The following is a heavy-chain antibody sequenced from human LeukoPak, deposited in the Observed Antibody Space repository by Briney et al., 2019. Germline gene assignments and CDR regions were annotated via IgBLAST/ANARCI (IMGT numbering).Heavy chain of an antibody. CDR3: ARAPSVIVVGAYFDY. Sequence: SETLSLTCTVSGASISSGDYYWSWIRQHPGKGLEWIGYIYYSGSNYYNPSLKSRLTISVDTSKTQFSLRLSSVTPADTAVYYCARAPSVIVVGAYFDYWGQGALVTVSS. J-gene: IGHJ4*02. V-gene: IGHV4-31*03. CDR1: GASISSGDYY. D-gene: IGHD3-22*01. CDR2: IYYSGSN.